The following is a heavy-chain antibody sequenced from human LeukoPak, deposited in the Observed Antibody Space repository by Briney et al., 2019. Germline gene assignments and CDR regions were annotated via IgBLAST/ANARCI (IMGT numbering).Heavy chain of an antibody. D-gene: IGHD2-8*01. CDR3: ARWAMVCAISRYFDY. Sequence: SETLSLTCTVSGGSISSGGYYWSWIRQHPGKGLEWIGYIYYSGSTYYNPSLKSRVTISVDTSKNQFSLKLSSVTAADTAVYYCARWAMVCAISRYFDYWGQGTLVTVSS. V-gene: IGHV4-31*03. J-gene: IGHJ4*02. CDR2: IYYSGST. CDR1: GGSISSGGYY.